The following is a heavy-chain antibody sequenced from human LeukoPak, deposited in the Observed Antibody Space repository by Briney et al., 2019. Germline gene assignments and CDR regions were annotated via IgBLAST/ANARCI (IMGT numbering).Heavy chain of an antibody. CDR2: INPNSGGT. Sequence: GASVKVSCKASGYTFTGYYMHWVRQAPGQGLEWMGRINPNSGGTNYAQKFQGRGTMTRDTSISTAYLELSRLRSDDTAVYYCARDESQQLVLDNWFDPWGQGTLVTVSS. CDR3: ARDESQQLVLDNWFDP. D-gene: IGHD6-13*01. CDR1: GYTFTGYY. V-gene: IGHV1-2*06. J-gene: IGHJ5*02.